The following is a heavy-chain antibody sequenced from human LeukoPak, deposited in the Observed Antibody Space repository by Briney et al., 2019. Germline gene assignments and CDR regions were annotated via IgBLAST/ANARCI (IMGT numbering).Heavy chain of an antibody. CDR3: ARGPGSLYYGMDV. J-gene: IGHJ6*02. CDR1: GFTFSSYK. Sequence: PGGSLRLSCAASGFTFSSYKMIWVRQAPGKGLEWVSSISSSSYIYYADSVKGRFTISRDNAKNSLYLQMNSLRAEDTAVYYCARGPGSLYYGMDVWGQGTTVTVSS. CDR2: ISSSSYI. D-gene: IGHD3-10*01. V-gene: IGHV3-21*01.